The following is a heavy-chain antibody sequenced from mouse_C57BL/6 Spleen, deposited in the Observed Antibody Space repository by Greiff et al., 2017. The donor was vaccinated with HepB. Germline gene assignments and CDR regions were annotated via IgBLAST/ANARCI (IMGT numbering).Heavy chain of an antibody. J-gene: IGHJ2*01. D-gene: IGHD3-3*01. CDR2: IYPGDGDT. CDR1: GYAFSSSW. V-gene: IGHV1-82*01. Sequence: VQLQESGPELVKPGASVKISCKASGYAFSSSWMNWVKQRPGKGLEWIGRIYPGDGDTNYNGKFKGKATLTADKSSSTADMQLSSLTSEDSAVYFCARVGGTSFDYWGQGTTLTVSS. CDR3: ARVGGTSFDY.